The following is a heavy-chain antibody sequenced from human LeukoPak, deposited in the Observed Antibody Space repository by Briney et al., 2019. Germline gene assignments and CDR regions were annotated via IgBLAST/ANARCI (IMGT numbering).Heavy chain of an antibody. CDR3: ARDNSVEDTAWWFDP. J-gene: IGHJ5*02. CDR2: MNPNSGST. CDR1: GYTFTNYD. V-gene: IGHV1-8*01. D-gene: IGHD4-23*01. Sequence: ASVKVSCKASGYTFTNYDINWVRQAAGQGLEWMGWMNPNSGSTSYAQKFQGRVTMTRDMSTSTDYMELSSLRSEDTAVYYCARDNSVEDTAWWFDPWGQGTLVTVSS.